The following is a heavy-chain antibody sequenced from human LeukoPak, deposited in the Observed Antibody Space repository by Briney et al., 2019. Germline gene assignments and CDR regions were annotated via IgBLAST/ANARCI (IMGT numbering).Heavy chain of an antibody. V-gene: IGHV3-23*01. CDR2: IGDTT. D-gene: IGHD6-13*01. J-gene: IGHJ4*02. CDR3: AKAVSSSWYPPYFDY. Sequence: TGGSLRLSCAASGFTFSIYAMSWVRQAPGKGLEWVSAIGDTTYYADSVEGRFTISRDNSKNTLYLQMNSLRAEDTAVYYCAKAVSSSWYPPYFDYWGQGTLVTVSS. CDR1: GFTFSIYA.